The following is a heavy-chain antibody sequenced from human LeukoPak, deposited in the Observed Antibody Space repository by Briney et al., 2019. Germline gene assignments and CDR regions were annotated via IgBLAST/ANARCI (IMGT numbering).Heavy chain of an antibody. CDR2: IYYSGST. CDR1: GGSISSYY. J-gene: IGHJ6*03. Sequence: PSQTLSLTCTVSGGSISSYYWSWIRQPPGKGLEWVGYIYYSGSTNYNPSLKSRVTLSVDTSKNQFSLKLSSVTAADTAVYYCARSETYYYYYMDVWGKGTTVTVSS. D-gene: IGHD1-14*01. CDR3: ARSETYYYYYMDV. V-gene: IGHV4-59*01.